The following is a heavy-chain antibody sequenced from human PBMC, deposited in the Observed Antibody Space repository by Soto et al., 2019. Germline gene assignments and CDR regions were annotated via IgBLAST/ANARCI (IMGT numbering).Heavy chain of an antibody. V-gene: IGHV1-18*01. CDR2: ISGYNGNT. J-gene: IGHJ6*02. CDR3: AREGXAPYYYYGMDV. CDR1: GYTFTNYG. Sequence: QVQVVQSGDEVKKPGASVKVSCKASGYTFTNYGFSWVRQAPGQGLEWMGWISGYNGNTKYAEKFQGRVTMTTDTSTSTAHMELRSLRSDDTAVYYCAREGXAPYYYYGMDVWGQGTAVTVSS.